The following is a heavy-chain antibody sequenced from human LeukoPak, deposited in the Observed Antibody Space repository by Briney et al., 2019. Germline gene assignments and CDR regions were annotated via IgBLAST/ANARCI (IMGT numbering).Heavy chain of an antibody. V-gene: IGHV3-53*01. CDR2: IYSGGST. CDR1: GFTVSSNY. CDR3: ARVLSVAGTVDY. J-gene: IGHJ4*02. Sequence: GGSLRLSCAASGFTVSSNYMSRVRQAPGKGLEWVSVIYSGGSTYYADSVKGRFTISRDNSKNTLYLQMNSLRAEDTAVYYCARVLSVAGTVDYWGQGTLVTVSS. D-gene: IGHD6-19*01.